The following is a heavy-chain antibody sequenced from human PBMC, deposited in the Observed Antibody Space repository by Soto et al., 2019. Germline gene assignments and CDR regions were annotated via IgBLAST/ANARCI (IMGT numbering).Heavy chain of an antibody. J-gene: IGHJ4*02. Sequence: SETRSLTCTVSGGSIRSNSYYWGWILHPPGKGLEWIGSIYYSVSTYYNPSLKSRVTISVDTSKNHFSLKLSSVTAADTAVYYCARHNPSDPRSYWGQGTLVSVSS. D-gene: IGHD1-26*01. CDR3: ARHNPSDPRSY. CDR1: GGSIRSNSYY. CDR2: IYYSVST. V-gene: IGHV4-39*01.